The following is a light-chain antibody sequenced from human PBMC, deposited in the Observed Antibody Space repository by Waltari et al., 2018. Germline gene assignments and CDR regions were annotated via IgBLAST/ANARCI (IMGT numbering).Light chain of an antibody. Sequence: EIVMTQSPATLSVSPGERATLSCRASQSVSSNLAWYHQQPGQAPRPLIYGASARATGIPARFSGSGSGTEFTLTISSLQSEDFAVYYCQQYNNWPYTFGQGTKLEIK. V-gene: IGKV3-15*01. CDR1: QSVSSN. CDR2: GAS. CDR3: QQYNNWPYT. J-gene: IGKJ2*01.